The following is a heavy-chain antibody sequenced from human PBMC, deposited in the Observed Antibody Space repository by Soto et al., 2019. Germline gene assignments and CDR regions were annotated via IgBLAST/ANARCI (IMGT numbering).Heavy chain of an antibody. CDR1: GFTFSNAW. D-gene: IGHD3-10*01. CDR2: IKSKTDGGTT. J-gene: IGHJ6*03. Sequence: EVQLVESGGGLVKPGGSLRLSCAASGFTFSNAWMSWVRQAPGKGLEWVGHIKSKTDGGTTYYAAPVKGRFTISRDDSKNTLYLQMNSLKTEDTAVYYCTTDPCWAGDGYYSYYYMDVWGKGTTVTVSS. V-gene: IGHV3-15*01. CDR3: TTDPCWAGDGYYSYYYMDV.